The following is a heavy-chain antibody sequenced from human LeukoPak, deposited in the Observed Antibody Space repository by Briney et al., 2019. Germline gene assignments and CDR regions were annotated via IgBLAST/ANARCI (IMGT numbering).Heavy chain of an antibody. CDR2: INHSGST. V-gene: IGHV4-34*01. CDR1: GGSFSGYY. J-gene: IGHJ6*03. Sequence: SETLSLTCAVYGGSFSGYYWSWIRQPPGKGLEWIGEINHSGSTNYNPSLKSRVTISVDKSKNQFSLKLSSVTAADTAVYYCARNHCGGDCYSPHYYYYYMDVWGKGTTVTVSS. CDR3: ARNHCGGDCYSPHYYYYYMDV. D-gene: IGHD2-21*02.